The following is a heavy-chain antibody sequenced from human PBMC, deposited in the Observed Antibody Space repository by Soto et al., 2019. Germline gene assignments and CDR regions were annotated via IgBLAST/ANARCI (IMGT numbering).Heavy chain of an antibody. Sequence: SETLSLTCRVSGGTISSSSYYWAWHRQPPGKGLEWLGSIYYTGTSYYNPSLKRRVTLSVDTTKNQFSLMLTSVTAAETAVYYCASKIASAALGWFDPWGQGTLVTVSS. CDR3: ASKIASAALGWFDP. D-gene: IGHD6-13*01. CDR1: GGTISSSSYY. V-gene: IGHV4-39*01. J-gene: IGHJ5*02. CDR2: IYYTGTS.